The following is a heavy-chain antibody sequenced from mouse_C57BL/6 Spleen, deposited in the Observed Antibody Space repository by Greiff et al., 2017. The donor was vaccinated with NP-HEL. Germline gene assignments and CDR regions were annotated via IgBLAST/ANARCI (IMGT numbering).Heavy chain of an antibody. CDR3: ARKGIYYDYDALAY. J-gene: IGHJ3*01. CDR1: DSEVFPIAY. CDR2: ILPSIGRT. D-gene: IGHD2-4*01. Sequence: QVQLQQSGSELRSPGSSVKLSCKDFDSEVFPIAYMSWVRQKPGHGFEWIGGILPSIGRTIYGEKFEDKATLDADTLSNTAYLELNSLTSEDSAIYYCARKGIYYDYDALAYWGQGTLVTVSA. V-gene: IGHV15-2*01.